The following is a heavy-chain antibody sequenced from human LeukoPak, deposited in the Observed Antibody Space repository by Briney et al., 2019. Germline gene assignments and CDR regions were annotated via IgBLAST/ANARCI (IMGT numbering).Heavy chain of an antibody. V-gene: IGHV1-69*13. Sequence: SVKVSCKASGYTFTSYGISWVRQAPGQGLEWMGGIIPIFDTTNYAQKFQGRVTITADESTSTAYMELSSLRSEDTAVYYCARVYGGSYYFDYWGQGTLVTVSS. CDR2: IIPIFDTT. J-gene: IGHJ4*02. CDR3: ARVYGGSYYFDY. CDR1: GYTFTSYG. D-gene: IGHD1-26*01.